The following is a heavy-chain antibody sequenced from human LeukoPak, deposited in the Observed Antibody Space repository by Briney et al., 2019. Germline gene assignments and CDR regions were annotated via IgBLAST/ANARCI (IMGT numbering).Heavy chain of an antibody. D-gene: IGHD2-21*02. CDR2: TSSSGRTI. J-gene: IGHJ4*02. Sequence: GGSLRLSCAASGFTFSSYEMNWVRQAPGKGLEWISYTSSSGRTINYAASVKGRFTISRDNAKNSLYLQMNSLRAEDTAVYYCARDKDVVVTALDYWGQGTLVTVSS. V-gene: IGHV3-48*03. CDR3: ARDKDVVVTALDY. CDR1: GFTFSSYE.